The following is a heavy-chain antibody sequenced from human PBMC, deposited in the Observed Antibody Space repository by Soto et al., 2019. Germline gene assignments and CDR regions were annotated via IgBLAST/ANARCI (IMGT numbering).Heavy chain of an antibody. V-gene: IGHV4-34*01. D-gene: IGHD3-22*01. J-gene: IGHJ6*02. CDR3: ARRTYYYDSSGYYYLYYYGMDV. CDR1: GGSFSGYY. Sequence: PSETLSLTCAVYGGSFSGYYWSWIRQPPGKGLEWIGEINHSGSTNYNPSLKSRVTISVDTSKNQFSLKLSSVTAADTAVYYCARRTYYYDSSGYYYLYYYGMDVWGQGTTVTVS. CDR2: INHSGST.